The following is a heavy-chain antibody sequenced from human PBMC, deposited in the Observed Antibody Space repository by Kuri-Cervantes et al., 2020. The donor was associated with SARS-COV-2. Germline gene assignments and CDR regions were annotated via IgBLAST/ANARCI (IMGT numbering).Heavy chain of an antibody. CDR1: GGSFSGYY. CDR2: INHSGST. V-gene: IGHV4-34*01. CDR3: ARGAFRIRIQLWDGFDY. J-gene: IGHJ4*02. D-gene: IGHD5-18*01. Sequence: ESLKISCAVYGGSFSGYYWSWIRQPSGKGLEWIGEINHSGSTNYNPSLKSRVTISVDTSKNQFSLKLSSVTAADTAVYYCARGAFRIRIQLWDGFDYWGQGTLVTVSS.